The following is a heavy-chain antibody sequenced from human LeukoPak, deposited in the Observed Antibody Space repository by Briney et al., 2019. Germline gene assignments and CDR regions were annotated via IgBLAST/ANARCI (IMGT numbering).Heavy chain of an antibody. D-gene: IGHD3-10*01. J-gene: IGHJ4*02. V-gene: IGHV3-7*01. CDR2: IKKDGREK. Sequence: PGGSLRLSCATSGFTFSSSWMSWVRPAPGKGLECVANIKKDGREKYYVDSVKGRFTISRDNAKNSLYLQMSSLRAEDTAVYYCARGGRPDYWGQGTLVTVSS. CDR3: ARGGRPDY. CDR1: GFTFSSSW.